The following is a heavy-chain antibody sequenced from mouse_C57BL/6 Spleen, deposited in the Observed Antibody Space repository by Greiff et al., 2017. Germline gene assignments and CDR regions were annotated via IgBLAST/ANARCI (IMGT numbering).Heavy chain of an antibody. CDR1: GYAFSSSW. D-gene: IGHD2-2*01. CDR2: IYPGDGDT. V-gene: IGHV1-82*01. Sequence: QVQLQQSGPELVKPGASVKISCKASGYAFSSSWMNWVKQRPGKGLEWIGRIYPGDGDTNYNGKFKGKATLTADKSSSTAYMQLSSLTSEDSAVYFCARSEGYDLYYFDYWGQGTTRTVSS. J-gene: IGHJ2*01. CDR3: ARSEGYDLYYFDY.